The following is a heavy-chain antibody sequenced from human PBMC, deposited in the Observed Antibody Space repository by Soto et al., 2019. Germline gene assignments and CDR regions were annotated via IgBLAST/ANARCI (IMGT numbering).Heavy chain of an antibody. CDR1: GYRFAGYC. J-gene: IGHJ5*02. V-gene: IGHV5-51*01. D-gene: IGHD3-22*01. CDR3: ARQLTSSGYYLGWFDP. CDR2: IYPGDSDT. Sequence: PGVLLKICCRGPGYRFAGYCVRRVLQMTGKGLEWMGIIYPGDSDTRYSPSFQGQVTISADKSISTAYLQWSSLKASDTAMYYCARQLTSSGYYLGWFDPWGQGTLVTGSS.